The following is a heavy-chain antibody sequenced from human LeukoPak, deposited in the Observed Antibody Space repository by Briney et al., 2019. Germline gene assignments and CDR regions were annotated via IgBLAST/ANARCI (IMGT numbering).Heavy chain of an antibody. D-gene: IGHD3-22*01. CDR1: GGTFSSYA. J-gene: IGHJ5*02. V-gene: IGHV1-2*02. Sequence: ASVKVSCKASGGTFSSYAISWVRQAPGQGLEWMGWINPNSGGTNYAQKFQGRVTMTRDTSISTAYMELSRLRSDDTAVYYCARGGDYYDSSGYYYRWGQGTLVTVSS. CDR2: INPNSGGT. CDR3: ARGGDYYDSSGYYYR.